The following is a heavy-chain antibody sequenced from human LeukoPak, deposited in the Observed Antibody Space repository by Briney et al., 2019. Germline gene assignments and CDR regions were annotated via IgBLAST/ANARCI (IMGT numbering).Heavy chain of an antibody. V-gene: IGHV3-33*06. D-gene: IGHD3-22*01. CDR3: AKMPAYYYDSSGYAFHFDY. CDR2: IWFDGSNK. J-gene: IGHJ4*02. Sequence: PGGSLRLSCAASGFTFSTYGMHWVRQAPGKGLEWVAIIWFDGSNKYYSDSVKGRFTISRDNSKNTLYLQMNSLRAEDTAIYYCAKMPAYYYDSSGYAFHFDYWGQGTLVTVSS. CDR1: GFTFSTYG.